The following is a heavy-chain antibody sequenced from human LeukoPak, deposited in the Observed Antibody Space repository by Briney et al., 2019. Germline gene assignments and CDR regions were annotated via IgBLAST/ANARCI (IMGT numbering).Heavy chain of an antibody. Sequence: AGGSLRLSCGASGFSFSSHAMNWVRQAPGKGLEWVSLISRSGDSTYYADSVKGRFTISRDNCKNTLYLQMNSLRAEDTGVYYCTRDPFDYWGQGTLVTVSS. CDR2: ISRSGDST. J-gene: IGHJ4*02. CDR3: TRDPFDY. D-gene: IGHD5-24*01. V-gene: IGHV3-23*01. CDR1: GFSFSSHA.